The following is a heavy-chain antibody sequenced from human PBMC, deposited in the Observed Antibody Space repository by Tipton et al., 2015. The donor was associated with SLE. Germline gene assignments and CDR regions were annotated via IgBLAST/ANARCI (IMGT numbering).Heavy chain of an antibody. Sequence: TLSLTCSVSGDSINTNLYQWGWIRQPPGKGLEWIANVFYTGSTYYNPSLNSPVTISIDTSKNQSSLRLSSVTAADTAIYYCARMHIDQDYSNWYFDLWGRGTLVTVST. CDR1: GDSINTNLYQ. CDR3: ARMHIDQDYSNWYFDL. D-gene: IGHD4-11*01. CDR2: VFYTGST. J-gene: IGHJ2*01. V-gene: IGHV4-39*07.